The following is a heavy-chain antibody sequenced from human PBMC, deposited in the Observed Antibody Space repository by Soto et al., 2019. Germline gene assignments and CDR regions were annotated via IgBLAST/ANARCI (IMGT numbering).Heavy chain of an antibody. CDR3: ARTDYGDYVVADY. Sequence: QVTLKESGPVLVKPTETLTLTCTVSGFSLSNARMGVSWIRQPPGKALEWLAHIFSNDEKSYSTSLKSRLTXSXDXXKSQVVLTMTNMDPVDTATYYCARTDYGDYVVADYWGQGTLVTVSS. J-gene: IGHJ4*02. D-gene: IGHD4-17*01. CDR2: IFSNDEK. CDR1: GFSLSNARMG. V-gene: IGHV2-26*01.